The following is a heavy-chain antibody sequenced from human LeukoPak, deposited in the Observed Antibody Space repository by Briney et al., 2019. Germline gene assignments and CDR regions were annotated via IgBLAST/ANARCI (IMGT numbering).Heavy chain of an antibody. V-gene: IGHV4-39*07. CDR3: ARVGSSWYEFDY. D-gene: IGHD6-13*01. Sequence: GSLRLSCAASGFTFSSYAMSWIRQPPGKGLEWIGSIYYSGSTYYNPSLKSRVTISVDTSKNQFSLKLSSVTAADTAVYYCARVGSSWYEFDYWGQGTLVTVSS. CDR2: IYYSGST. CDR1: GFTFSSYA. J-gene: IGHJ4*02.